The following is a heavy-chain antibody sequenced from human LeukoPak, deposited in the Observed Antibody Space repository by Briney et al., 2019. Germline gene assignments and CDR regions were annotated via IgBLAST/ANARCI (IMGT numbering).Heavy chain of an antibody. CDR1: GGSFSGYY. Sequence: KSSETLSLTCAVYGGSFSGYYWSWIRQPPGKGLEWIGEINHSGSTYYNPSLKSRVTISVDTSKNQFSLKLSSVTAADTAVYYCARTTTVVTDTNWFDPWGQGTLVTVSS. CDR3: ARTTTVVTDTNWFDP. V-gene: IGHV4-34*01. CDR2: INHSGST. J-gene: IGHJ5*02. D-gene: IGHD4-23*01.